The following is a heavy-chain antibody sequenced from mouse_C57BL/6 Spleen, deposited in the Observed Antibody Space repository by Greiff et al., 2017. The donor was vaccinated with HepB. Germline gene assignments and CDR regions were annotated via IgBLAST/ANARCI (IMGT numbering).Heavy chain of an antibody. CDR1: GYTFTDYY. J-gene: IGHJ2*01. CDR3: ARSQDTGY. Sequence: EVQLQQSGPELVKPGASVKISCKASGYTFTDYYMNWVKQSHGKSLEWIGDINPNNGGTSYNQKFKGRATLTVDKSSSTAYMELRSLTSEDSAVYYCARSQDTGYWGQGTTLTVSS. D-gene: IGHD3-2*02. V-gene: IGHV1-26*01. CDR2: INPNNGGT.